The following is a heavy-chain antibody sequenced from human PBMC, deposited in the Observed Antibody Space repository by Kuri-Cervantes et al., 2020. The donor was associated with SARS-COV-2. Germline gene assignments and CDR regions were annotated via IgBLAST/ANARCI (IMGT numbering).Heavy chain of an antibody. CDR1: GGTFSSYA. CDR2: INPSGGST. CDR3: ARDGGGHQSFGLDY. D-gene: IGHD3-16*01. Sequence: ASVKVSCKASGGTFSSYAISWVRQAPGQGLEWMGIINPSGGSTSYAQKFQGRVTMTRDTSTSTVYMELRSLRSDDTAVYYCARDGGGHQSFGLDYWGQGTLVTVSS. V-gene: IGHV1-46*01. J-gene: IGHJ4*02.